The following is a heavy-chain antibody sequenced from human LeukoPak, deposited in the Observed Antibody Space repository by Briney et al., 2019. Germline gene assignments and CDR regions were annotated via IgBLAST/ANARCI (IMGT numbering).Heavy chain of an antibody. CDR1: GFTFSSYW. V-gene: IGHV3-74*01. CDR3: AGVIEGRPS. CDR2: INSDGSGT. J-gene: IGHJ5*02. D-gene: IGHD3-22*01. Sequence: PGGSLRLSCAASGFTFSSYWMHWVRQAPGQGLVWVSRINSDGSGTGYADSVKGRFTISRDNAKNTLFLQMHSLRAEDTAVYYCAGVIEGRPSWGQGTLVTVSS.